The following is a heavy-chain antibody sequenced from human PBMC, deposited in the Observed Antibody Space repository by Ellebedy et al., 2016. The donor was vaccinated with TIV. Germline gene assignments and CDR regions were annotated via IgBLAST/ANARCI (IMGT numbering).Heavy chain of an antibody. CDR1: GFSVSHNF. J-gene: IGHJ4*02. CDR3: ARKTDTTGSGDY. D-gene: IGHD1-1*01. CDR2: IYSGGST. V-gene: IGHV3-53*01. Sequence: PGGSLRLSCAASGFSVSHNFMTWVRQAPGKGLEWVSLIYSGGSTSYADSVKGRFTISRDNSRNTLYLQMNSLRAEDTAVYYRARKTDTTGSGDYWGQGTLVTVSS.